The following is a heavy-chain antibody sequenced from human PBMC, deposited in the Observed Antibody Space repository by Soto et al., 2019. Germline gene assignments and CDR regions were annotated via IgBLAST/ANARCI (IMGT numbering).Heavy chain of an antibody. D-gene: IGHD4-4*01. V-gene: IGHV4-59*01. Sequence: PSETLSLTCSVSGGSLRSDLWSWIRQPPGKGPEWIGYISYTGNTFHNPSLESRVTISLDMSQKQFSLKLTSVTPADTAVYYCARHQQTTTWVRWFDPWGQGTLVTVSS. CDR3: ARHQQTTTWVRWFDP. CDR1: GGSLRSDL. J-gene: IGHJ5*02. CDR2: ISYTGNT.